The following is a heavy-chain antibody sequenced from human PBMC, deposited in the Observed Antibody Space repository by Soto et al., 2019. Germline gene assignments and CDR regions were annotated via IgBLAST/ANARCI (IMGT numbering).Heavy chain of an antibody. J-gene: IGHJ5*02. CDR3: ARDKVRGAHLFDP. D-gene: IGHD3-10*01. Sequence: TSETLSLTCTVSGGSISSGGYYWSWIRQHPGKGLEWIGCIYYSGSTYYNPSLRSRVTISVDTSKNQFSLKLSSVTAADTAVYYCARDKVRGAHLFDPWGQGTLVTVSS. CDR1: GGSISSGGYY. CDR2: IYYSGST. V-gene: IGHV4-31*03.